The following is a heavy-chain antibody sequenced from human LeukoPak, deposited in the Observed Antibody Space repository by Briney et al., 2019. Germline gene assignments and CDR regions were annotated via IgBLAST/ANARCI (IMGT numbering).Heavy chain of an antibody. CDR2: ISGSGGST. D-gene: IGHD3/OR15-3a*01. Sequence: PGGSLRLSCAASGFTFSSYAMSWVRQAPGKGLEWVSAISGSGGSTYYADSVKGRFTISRDNSKNTLYLQMNSLRAEDTAVYYCARDRGWTGYFDYWGQGTLVTVSS. J-gene: IGHJ4*02. CDR1: GFTFSSYA. CDR3: ARDRGWTGYFDY. V-gene: IGHV3-23*01.